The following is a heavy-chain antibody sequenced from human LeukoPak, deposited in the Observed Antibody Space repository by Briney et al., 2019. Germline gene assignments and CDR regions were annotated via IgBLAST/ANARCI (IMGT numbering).Heavy chain of an antibody. CDR2: IYSGGST. CDR1: GFTFSSYA. J-gene: IGHJ4*02. D-gene: IGHD4-17*01. V-gene: IGHV3-66*01. CDR3: VGGREAVTTLDY. Sequence: PGGSLRLSRAASGFTFSSYAMSWVRQAPGKGLEWVSAIYSGGSTYYADSVKGRFTISRDNSKNTLYLQMNSLRAEDTAVYYCVGGREAVTTLDYWGQGTLVTVSS.